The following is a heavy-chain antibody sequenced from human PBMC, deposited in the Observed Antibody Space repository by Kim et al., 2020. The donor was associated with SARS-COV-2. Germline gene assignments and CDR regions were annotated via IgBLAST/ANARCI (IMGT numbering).Heavy chain of an antibody. D-gene: IGHD3-10*01. J-gene: IGHJ4*02. CDR2: ISGTGGGT. CDR3: TKDHGSITMVRGVTWEVDY. CDR1: GFTFRSYA. V-gene: IGHV3-23*01. Sequence: GGSLRLSFEASGFTFRSYAMNWVRQAPGKGLEWVSSISGTGGGTYYADSVKGRFTISRDNSKNMLFLQMNTLRAEDTAGYYCTKDHGSITMVRGVTWEVDYCGQGTLVTVSS.